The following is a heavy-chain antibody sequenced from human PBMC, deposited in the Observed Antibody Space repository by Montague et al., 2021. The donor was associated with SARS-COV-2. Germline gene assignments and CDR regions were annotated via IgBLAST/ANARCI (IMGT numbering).Heavy chain of an antibody. CDR1: GGSISSSSYY. V-gene: IGHV4-39*01. J-gene: IGHJ4*02. CDR2: NDYSGST. D-gene: IGHD5-12*01. Sequence: SETLSLICTVSGGSISSSSYYWGWIRQPSGKGLVWIGRNDYSGSTYYNPSLKSRVTISVDTSKNQFSLKLSSVTAADTAVYYCARHERQWLRLFPYYFDYWGQGTLVTVSS. CDR3: ARHERQWLRLFPYYFDY.